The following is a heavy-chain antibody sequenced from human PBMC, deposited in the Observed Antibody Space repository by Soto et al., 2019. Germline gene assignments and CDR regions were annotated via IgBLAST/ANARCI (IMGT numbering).Heavy chain of an antibody. D-gene: IGHD3-22*01. J-gene: IGHJ4*02. CDR3: ARDSDSSGYYGYPRFDY. CDR2: IIPIFGTA. V-gene: IGHV1-69*13. Sequence: GASVKVSCKASGGTFSSYAISWVRQAPGQGLEWMGGIIPIFGTANYAQKFQGRVTITADESTGTAYMELSSLRSEDTAVYYCARDSDSSGYYGYPRFDYWGQGTLVTVSS. CDR1: GGTFSSYA.